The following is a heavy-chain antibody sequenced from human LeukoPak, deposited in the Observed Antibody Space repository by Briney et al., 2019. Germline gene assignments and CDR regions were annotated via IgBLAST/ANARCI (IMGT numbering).Heavy chain of an antibody. Sequence: ASVKVSCKASGGTFSSYAISWVRQAPGQGLEWMGGIIPIFGTANYAQKFQGRVTITTDESTSTAYMELSSLRSEDTAVYYCARAETAVRYGYRIPYYYYYMDVWGKGTTVTVSS. D-gene: IGHD5-24*01. J-gene: IGHJ6*03. CDR2: IIPIFGTA. V-gene: IGHV1-69*05. CDR3: ARAETAVRYGYRIPYYYYYMDV. CDR1: GGTFSSYA.